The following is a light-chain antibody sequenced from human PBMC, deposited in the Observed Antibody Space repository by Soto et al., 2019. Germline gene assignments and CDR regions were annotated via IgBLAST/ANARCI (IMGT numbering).Light chain of an antibody. Sequence: EIVLTQSPATLSLSPGERATLSCMASQSVGTYLAWYQQKPGQAPRLLLYDASNRATGIPARFRGSGSGTDFTLTTSSLEPEDFAVYYCQQRSKWPHPTFGGGTKVEIK. J-gene: IGKJ4*01. CDR2: DAS. CDR3: QQRSKWPHPT. V-gene: IGKV3-11*01. CDR1: QSVGTY.